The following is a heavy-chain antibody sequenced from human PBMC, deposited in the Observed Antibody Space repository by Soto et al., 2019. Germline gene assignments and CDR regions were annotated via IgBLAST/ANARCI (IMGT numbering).Heavy chain of an antibody. Sequence: GGSLRLSCAASGFTFSSYAMSWVRQAPGKGLEWVSAISGSGGSTYYADSVKGRFTISRDNSKNTLYLQMNSLRAEDTAVYYCAKANPVLRFLEWLFGYFDYWGQGTLVTVSS. J-gene: IGHJ4*02. V-gene: IGHV3-23*01. CDR3: AKANPVLRFLEWLFGYFDY. CDR1: GFTFSSYA. CDR2: ISGSGGST. D-gene: IGHD3-3*01.